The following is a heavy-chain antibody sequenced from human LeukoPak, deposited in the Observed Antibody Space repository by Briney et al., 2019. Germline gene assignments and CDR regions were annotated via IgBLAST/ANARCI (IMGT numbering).Heavy chain of an antibody. CDR2: IRYDGSDT. V-gene: IGHV3-30*02. D-gene: IGHD2-15*01. J-gene: IGHJ4*02. CDR1: GFTFSGYG. Sequence: PGGSLRLSCAASGFTFSGYGMHWVRQTPGKGLEWVAFIRYDGSDTYYADSVKGRFTISRDNSKSTLYLQMNSLRAEDTAVYPCAKGDCSSGSCSPADYWGQGTLVTVSS. CDR3: AKGDCSSGSCSPADY.